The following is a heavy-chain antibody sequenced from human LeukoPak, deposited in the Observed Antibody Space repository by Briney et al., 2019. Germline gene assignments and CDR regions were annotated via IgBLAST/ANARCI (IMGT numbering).Heavy chain of an antibody. Sequence: ASVKVSCKVSGYTLTELSMHWVRQAPGKGLEWMGGFDPEDGETIYAQKFQGRATMTEDTSTDTAYMELSSLRSEDTAVYYCATATFMVRGVKPLDYWGQGTLVTVSS. CDR3: ATATFMVRGVKPLDY. D-gene: IGHD3-10*01. V-gene: IGHV1-24*01. CDR2: FDPEDGET. CDR1: GYTLTELS. J-gene: IGHJ4*02.